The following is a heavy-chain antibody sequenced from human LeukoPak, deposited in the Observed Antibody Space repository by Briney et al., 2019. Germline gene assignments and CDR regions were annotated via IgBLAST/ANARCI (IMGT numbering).Heavy chain of an antibody. Sequence: ASVKVSCKASGYTFTSYDINWVRQATGQGLEGMGWMNPNSGNTGYAQKFQGRVTMTRNTSISTAYMELRSLRSDDTAVYYCARVYTMVRGVIRYYYYYYMDVWGKGTTVTVSS. CDR1: GYTFTSYD. D-gene: IGHD3-10*01. CDR3: ARVYTMVRGVIRYYYYYYMDV. V-gene: IGHV1-8*01. J-gene: IGHJ6*03. CDR2: MNPNSGNT.